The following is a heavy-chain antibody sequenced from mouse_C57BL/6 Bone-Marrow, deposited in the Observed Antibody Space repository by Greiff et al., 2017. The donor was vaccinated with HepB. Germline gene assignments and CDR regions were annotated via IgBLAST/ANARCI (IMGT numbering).Heavy chain of an antibody. J-gene: IGHJ2*01. CDR3: ARSRYYYGSSYYFDY. CDR1: GYTFTGYW. CDR2: ILPGSGST. D-gene: IGHD1-1*01. Sequence: AQLQQSGAELMKPGASVKLSCKATGYTFTGYWIEWVKQRPGHGLEWIGEILPGSGSTNYNEKFKGKATFTADTSSNTAYMQLSSLTTEDSAIYYCARSRYYYGSSYYFDYWGQGTTLTVSS. V-gene: IGHV1-9*01.